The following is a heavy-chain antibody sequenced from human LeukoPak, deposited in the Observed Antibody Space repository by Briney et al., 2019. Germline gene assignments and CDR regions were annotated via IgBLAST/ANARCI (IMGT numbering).Heavy chain of an antibody. J-gene: IGHJ1*01. V-gene: IGHV3-9*01. CDR3: AKVMSYGDSGAVYFQH. CDR2: ISWNSGSI. D-gene: IGHD4-17*01. CDR1: GFTFDDYA. Sequence: PGGSLRLSCAASGFTFDDYAMHWVRQAPGKGLEWVSGISWNSGSIGYADSVKGRFTISRDNAKNSLYLQMNSLRAEDTALYYCAKVMSYGDSGAVYFQHWGQGTLVTVSS.